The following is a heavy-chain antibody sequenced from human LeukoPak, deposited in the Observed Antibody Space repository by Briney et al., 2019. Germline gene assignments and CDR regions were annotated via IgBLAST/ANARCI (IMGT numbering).Heavy chain of an antibody. CDR2: ISGSGGST. CDR3: AKASTLTGYPTNFDY. V-gene: IGHV3-23*01. CDR1: GFSFSSYA. D-gene: IGHD3-9*01. J-gene: IGHJ4*02. Sequence: GGSLGLSCAASGFSFSSYAMSWVRQAPGKGLEWVSAISGSGGSTYYADSVKGRFTISRDNSKNTLYLQMNSLRAEDTAVYYCAKASTLTGYPTNFDYWGQGTLVTVSS.